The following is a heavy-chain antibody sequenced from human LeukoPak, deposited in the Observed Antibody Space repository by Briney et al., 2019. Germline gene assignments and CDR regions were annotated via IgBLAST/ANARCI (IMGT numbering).Heavy chain of an antibody. CDR3: AREMTDYYDYVWGSYSDAFDI. Sequence: GGSLRLSCAASGFTFSSYWMSWVRQAPGKGLEWVANIKQDGSEKYYVDSVKGRFTISRDNAKNSLYLQMDSLRAEDTAVYYCAREMTDYYDYVWGSYSDAFDIWGQGTMVTVSS. CDR2: IKQDGSEK. CDR1: GFTFSSYW. V-gene: IGHV3-7*01. J-gene: IGHJ3*02. D-gene: IGHD3-16*01.